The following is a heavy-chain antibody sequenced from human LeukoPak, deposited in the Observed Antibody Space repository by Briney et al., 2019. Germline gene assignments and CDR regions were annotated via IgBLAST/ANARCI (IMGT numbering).Heavy chain of an antibody. J-gene: IGHJ3*01. V-gene: IGHV1-58*02. Sequence: SVKVSCKASGFTFSNSATQWVRQARGQHLEWIGWIGVAGGNTNYAQTLQGRITITRDMSTSTAYMELTSLRSDDTAVYYCAAEIYGGNTDCCAFDFWGPGTPVTVSS. D-gene: IGHD4-23*01. CDR3: AAEIYGGNTDCCAFDF. CDR1: GFTFSNSA. CDR2: IGVAGGNT.